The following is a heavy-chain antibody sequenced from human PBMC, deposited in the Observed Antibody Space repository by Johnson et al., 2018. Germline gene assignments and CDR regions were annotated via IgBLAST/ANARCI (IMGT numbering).Heavy chain of an antibody. Sequence: VQLVQSGAEVKKPGASVRVSCKASGYSFTNNWIGWVRQMPGEGLEWMGIIWPGDSDTKYSPSFQGQVTISADRSISTVYLQWSSLKASDTAMYYCAKQRERGTSYMDVWGNGTTVTVSS. CDR3: AKQRERGTSYMDV. D-gene: IGHD3-16*01. CDR2: IWPGDSDT. J-gene: IGHJ6*04. CDR1: GYSFTNNW. V-gene: IGHV5-51*01.